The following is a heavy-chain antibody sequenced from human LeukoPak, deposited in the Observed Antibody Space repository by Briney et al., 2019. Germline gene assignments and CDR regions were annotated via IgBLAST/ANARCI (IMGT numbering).Heavy chain of an antibody. V-gene: IGHV1-18*01. CDR2: ISAYNGNT. D-gene: IGHD5-18*01. CDR1: GYTFTSYG. Sequence: ASVKVSCKASGYTFTSYGITWVRQAPGQGLEWVGFISAYNGNTNYAQNLQGRVTMTTDTSTSTAYMELRSLRSDYTAVYYCAREAAGDSHGYSRTDYWGQGTLVSVSS. J-gene: IGHJ4*02. CDR3: AREAAGDSHGYSRTDY.